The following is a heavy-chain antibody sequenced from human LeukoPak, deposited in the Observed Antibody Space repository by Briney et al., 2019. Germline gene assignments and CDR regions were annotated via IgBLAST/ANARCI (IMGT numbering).Heavy chain of an antibody. CDR1: GFTFNTHW. V-gene: IGHV3-7*01. J-gene: IGHJ4*02. Sequence: PGGSLRLSCAASGFTFNTHWMSWVRQAPGKGLEWVANINQGGSATFYMDSMKGRFTIARDTARSSLYLEMSCLKAEDTAIYHCARLTWLEGGLQQWYFDSWGQGTLVTVSS. CDR2: INQGGSAT. CDR3: ARLTWLEGGLQQWYFDS. D-gene: IGHD6-19*01.